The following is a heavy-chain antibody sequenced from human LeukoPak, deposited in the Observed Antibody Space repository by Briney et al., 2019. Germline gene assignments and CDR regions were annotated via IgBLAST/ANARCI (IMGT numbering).Heavy chain of an antibody. Sequence: GGSLSLSCTASGFTFSSYWMSWVRQAPGKGLEWVANIKQDGSEKYYVDSVKGRFTISRDNAKNSLYLQMNSLRAEDTAVYYCARGNGGYGLYYFDYWGQGTLVTVSS. J-gene: IGHJ4*02. CDR1: GFTFSSYW. CDR3: ARGNGGYGLYYFDY. CDR2: IKQDGSEK. D-gene: IGHD5-12*01. V-gene: IGHV3-7*01.